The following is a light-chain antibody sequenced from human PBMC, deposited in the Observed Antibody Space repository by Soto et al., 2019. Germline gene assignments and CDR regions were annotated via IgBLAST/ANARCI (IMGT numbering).Light chain of an antibody. Sequence: DIQMTQSPSTLSASVGDRVTITCRASQSVSTWLAWYQQRPGKAPKVLIYDASSLKSGVPSRFSGSGSGTEFTLTISSLQPDDFATYYCQQYNSYPFTFGPGTKVDIQ. V-gene: IGKV1-5*01. J-gene: IGKJ3*01. CDR2: DAS. CDR1: QSVSTW. CDR3: QQYNSYPFT.